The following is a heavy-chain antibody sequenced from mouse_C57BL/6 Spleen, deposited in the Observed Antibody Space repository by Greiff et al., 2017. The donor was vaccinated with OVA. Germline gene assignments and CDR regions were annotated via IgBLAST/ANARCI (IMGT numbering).Heavy chain of an antibody. CDR1: GFNIKNTY. CDR2: IDPANGNT. V-gene: IGHV14-3*01. CDR3: ARSWGDRDWYFDV. Sequence: VQLQQSVAELVRPGASVTLSCTASGFNIKNTYMHWVKQRPEQGLEWIGRIDPANGNTKYAPKFKGKATITADTSSNTAYLQLSSLTSEDTAIYYCARSWGDRDWYFDVWGTGTTVTVSS. D-gene: IGHD3-3*01. J-gene: IGHJ1*03.